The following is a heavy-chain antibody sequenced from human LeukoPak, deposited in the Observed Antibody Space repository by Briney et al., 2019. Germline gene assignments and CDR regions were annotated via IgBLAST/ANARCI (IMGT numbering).Heavy chain of an antibody. J-gene: IGHJ4*02. V-gene: IGHV3-30-3*01. CDR2: TSSDLNVK. CDR3: VREGYYGSGSPPSLYFDY. D-gene: IGHD3-10*01. Sequence: GGSLRLSCAASGFTFRNYVIHWVRQAPGKGLEWVAVTSSDLNVKLYADSVKGRFTISRDNSRSTLYLQMNSLRPEDTAIYYCVREGYYGSGSPPSLYFDYWGQGTLVTVSS. CDR1: GFTFRNYV.